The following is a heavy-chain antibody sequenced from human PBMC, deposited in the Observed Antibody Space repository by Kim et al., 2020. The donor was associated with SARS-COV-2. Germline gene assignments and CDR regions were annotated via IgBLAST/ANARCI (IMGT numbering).Heavy chain of an antibody. CDR3: ARSAGGDIVVVPAAMPSHYYYYGMDV. J-gene: IGHJ6*02. D-gene: IGHD2-2*01. CDR1: GYTFTSYG. CDR2: ISAYNGNT. V-gene: IGHV1-18*01. Sequence: ASVKVSCKASGYTFTSYGISWVRQAPGQGLEWMGWISAYNGNTNYAQKLQGRVTMTTDTSTSTAYMELRSLRSDDTAVYYCARSAGGDIVVVPAAMPSHYYYYGMDVWGQGTTVTVSS.